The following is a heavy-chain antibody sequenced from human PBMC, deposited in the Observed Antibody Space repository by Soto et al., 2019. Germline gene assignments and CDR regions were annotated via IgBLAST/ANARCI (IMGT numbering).Heavy chain of an antibody. J-gene: IGHJ4*02. CDR2: IYYSGST. Sequence: PSETLSLTCTVSGGSISSYYWSWIRQPPGKGLEWIGYIYYSGSTNYNPSLKSRVTISVDTSKNQFSLKLSSVTAADTAVYYCARLSMVRGDLDYWGQGTLVTVSS. V-gene: IGHV4-59*08. CDR3: ARLSMVRGDLDY. CDR1: GGSISSYY. D-gene: IGHD3-10*01.